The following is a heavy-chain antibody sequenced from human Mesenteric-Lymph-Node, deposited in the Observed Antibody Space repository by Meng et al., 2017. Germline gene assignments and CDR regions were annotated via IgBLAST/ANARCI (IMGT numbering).Heavy chain of an antibody. Sequence: GSLRLSCTVSGYSISSGYYWGWIRQPPGKGLEWIGSIYHSGSTYYNPSLKSRVTISVDTSKNQFSLKLSSVTAADTAVYYCARDVRYSSSWYSNWFDPWGQGTLVTVSS. CDR2: IYHSGST. V-gene: IGHV4-38-2*02. D-gene: IGHD6-13*01. J-gene: IGHJ5*02. CDR1: GYSISSGYY. CDR3: ARDVRYSSSWYSNWFDP.